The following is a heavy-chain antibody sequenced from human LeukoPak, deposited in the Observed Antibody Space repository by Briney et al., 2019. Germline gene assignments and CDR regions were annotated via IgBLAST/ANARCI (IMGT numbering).Heavy chain of an antibody. CDR2: INRDGINQ. D-gene: IGHD6-13*01. V-gene: IGHV3-74*01. J-gene: IGHJ4*02. CDR1: GFTFSNYW. Sequence: GGSLRLSCAASGFTFSNYWMHWVRLAPGKGLVWVSRINRDGINQSYADSVKGRFTISRDNAQNSLYLQTNSLRSEDTALYYCARVGGAAAGHYLYYFDYWGQGTLVTVSS. CDR3: ARVGGAAAGHYLYYFDY.